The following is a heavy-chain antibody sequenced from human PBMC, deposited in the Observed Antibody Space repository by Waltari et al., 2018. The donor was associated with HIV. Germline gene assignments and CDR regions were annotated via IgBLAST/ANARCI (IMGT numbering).Heavy chain of an antibody. CDR2: IYTSGST. Sequence: QVQLQESGPRLVKPSQPLSLTCTVSGGPISSGSYYWSWIRQPAGKGLEWIGRIYTSGSTNYNPSLKSRVTISVDTSRNEFSLRLSSVTAADTGVYYCARGIVGAKEKNNGMDVWGQGTTVTVSS. V-gene: IGHV4-61*02. CDR3: ARGIVGAKEKNNGMDV. J-gene: IGHJ6*02. D-gene: IGHD1-26*01. CDR1: GGPISSGSYY.